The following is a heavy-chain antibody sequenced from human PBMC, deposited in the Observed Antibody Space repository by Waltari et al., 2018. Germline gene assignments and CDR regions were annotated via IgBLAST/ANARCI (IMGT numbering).Heavy chain of an antibody. CDR2: ISYSGTT. Sequence: QVHLQESGPGLAKPSQTLSLTCSVSGASINSGDYYWSWIRQPPGKGLEWIGYISYSGTTYYTPSLKSRVSISLDTAKNDFSLEVRSVTAADTAMYYCAGVDTIFGVVPHADAFDIWGQGTMVTVAS. D-gene: IGHD3-3*01. V-gene: IGHV4-30-4*08. CDR1: GASINSGDYY. CDR3: AGVDTIFGVVPHADAFDI. J-gene: IGHJ3*02.